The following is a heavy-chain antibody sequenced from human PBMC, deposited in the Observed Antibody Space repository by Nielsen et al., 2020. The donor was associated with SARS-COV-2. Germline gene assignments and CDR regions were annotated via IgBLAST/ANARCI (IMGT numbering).Heavy chain of an antibody. V-gene: IGHV3-23*01. CDR3: TGIQLWAHAFDI. J-gene: IGHJ3*02. Sequence: GGSLRLSCAASGFTFSSYAMSWVRQAPGKGLEWVSAISGSGGSTYYADSVKGRFTISRDNSKNTLYLQMNSLRAEDTAVYYCTGIQLWAHAFDIWGQGTMVTVSS. D-gene: IGHD5-18*01. CDR2: ISGSGGST. CDR1: GFTFSSYA.